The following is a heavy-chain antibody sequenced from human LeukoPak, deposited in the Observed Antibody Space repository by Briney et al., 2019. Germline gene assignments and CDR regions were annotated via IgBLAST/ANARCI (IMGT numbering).Heavy chain of an antibody. J-gene: IGHJ5*02. V-gene: IGHV1-18*01. Sequence: ASVKVSCRASGYTFTSYGISWVRQAPGQGLEWMGWISAYNGNTNYAQKLQGRVTMTTDTSTSTAYMELRSLRSDDTAVYYCALVPAAIDRWFDPWGQGTLVTVSS. CDR1: GYTFTSYG. D-gene: IGHD2-2*02. CDR3: ALVPAAIDRWFDP. CDR2: ISAYNGNT.